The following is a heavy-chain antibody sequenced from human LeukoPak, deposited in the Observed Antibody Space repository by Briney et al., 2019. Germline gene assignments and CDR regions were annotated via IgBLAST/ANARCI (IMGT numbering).Heavy chain of an antibody. J-gene: IGHJ4*02. D-gene: IGHD2/OR15-2a*01. CDR3: AREAFDY. CDR2: IKQDGSEK. V-gene: IGHV3-7*01. CDR1: GLTLSNYW. Sequence: QTGGSLKLSCTASGLTLSNYWMIWVRQAPGKGLQWVAKIKQDGSEKYYVDSVKGRFTISRDNAKNSLYLQMNSLRAEDTAVYYCAREAFDYWGQGTLVTVSS.